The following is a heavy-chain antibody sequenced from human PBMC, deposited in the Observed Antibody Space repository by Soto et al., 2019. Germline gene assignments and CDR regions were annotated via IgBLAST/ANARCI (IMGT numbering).Heavy chain of an antibody. Sequence: QMQLVQSGPEVKKPGTSVKVSCKASGLTFTSSAMQWVRQARGQRLEWIGWIVVGSGNTNYAQKFQERVTITRDMSTSTDYMELSSLRSEDTAVYYCAADGGGVDWYDILTGYPGSYYYSYMDVWGKGTTVTVSS. CDR2: IVVGSGNT. CDR1: GLTFTSSA. CDR3: AADGGGVDWYDILTGYPGSYYYSYMDV. J-gene: IGHJ6*03. D-gene: IGHD3-9*01. V-gene: IGHV1-58*02.